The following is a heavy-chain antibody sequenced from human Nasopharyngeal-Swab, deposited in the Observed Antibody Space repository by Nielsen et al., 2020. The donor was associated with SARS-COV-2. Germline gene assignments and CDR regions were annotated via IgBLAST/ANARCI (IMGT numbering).Heavy chain of an antibody. CDR2: INPSGGST. D-gene: IGHD3-9*01. V-gene: IGHV1-46*01. CDR1: GYTFTSYY. Sequence: ALVKVSCKASGYTFTSYYMHWVRQAPGQGLEWMGIINPSGGSTSYAQKFQGRVTMTRDTSTSTVYMELSSLRSEDTAVYYCASHQDYDILTGYYQSAFDIWGQGTMVTVSS. CDR3: ASHQDYDILTGYYQSAFDI. J-gene: IGHJ3*02.